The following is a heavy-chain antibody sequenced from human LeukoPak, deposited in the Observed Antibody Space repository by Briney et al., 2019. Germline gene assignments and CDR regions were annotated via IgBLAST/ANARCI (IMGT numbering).Heavy chain of an antibody. CDR2: ISGSGGST. CDR3: ARFDGSSYGDYFDY. D-gene: IGHD3-22*01. J-gene: IGHJ4*02. Sequence: GGSLRLSCAASGFTFSSYAMSWVRQAPGKGLEWVSAISGSGGSTYYADSVKGRFTISRDNAKNSLYLQMNSLRAEDTAVYYCARFDGSSYGDYFDYWGQGTLVTVSS. V-gene: IGHV3-23*01. CDR1: GFTFSSYA.